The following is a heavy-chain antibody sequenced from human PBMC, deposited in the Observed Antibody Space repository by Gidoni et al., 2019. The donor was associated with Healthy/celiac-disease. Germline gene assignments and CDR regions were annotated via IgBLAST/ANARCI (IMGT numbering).Heavy chain of an antibody. Sequence: QVQLVESGGGVVQPGRSLRLSCAASGFTFSSYAMHWVRQAPGKGLEWVAVISYDGSNKYYADSVKGRFTISRDNSKNTLYLQMNSLRAEDTAVYYCAREGGWNLGWFDPWGQGTLVTVSS. J-gene: IGHJ5*02. V-gene: IGHV3-30-3*01. CDR1: GFTFSSYA. D-gene: IGHD1-7*01. CDR2: ISYDGSNK. CDR3: AREGGWNLGWFDP.